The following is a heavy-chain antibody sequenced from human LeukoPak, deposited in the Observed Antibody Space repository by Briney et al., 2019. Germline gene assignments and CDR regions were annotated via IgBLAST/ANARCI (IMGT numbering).Heavy chain of an antibody. CDR3: AKDGTTTITFDY. CDR2: ISGSGGNT. Sequence: PGGSLRLPCAASGFTFSTYAMSWVRQAPGKGLEWVSAISGSGGNTYYADSVKGRFTISRDNSKNTLYLQMNSLRAEDTAVYYCAKDGTTTITFDYWGQGTLVAVSS. V-gene: IGHV3-23*01. J-gene: IGHJ4*02. CDR1: GFTFSTYA. D-gene: IGHD1-1*01.